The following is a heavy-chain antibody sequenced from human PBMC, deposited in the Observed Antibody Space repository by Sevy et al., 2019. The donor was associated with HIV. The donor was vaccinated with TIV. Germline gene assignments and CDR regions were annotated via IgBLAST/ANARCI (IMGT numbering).Heavy chain of an antibody. CDR1: GGSFSGYY. Sequence: SETLYLTCAVYGGSFSGYYWSWIRHPPGKGLEWIGEINHSGSTNYNPSLKSRVTISVDTSKNQFSLKLSSVTAADTAVYYCARGTGDSSGYYYFDYWGQGTLVTVSS. V-gene: IGHV4-34*01. J-gene: IGHJ4*02. CDR3: ARGTGDSSGYYYFDY. D-gene: IGHD3-22*01. CDR2: INHSGST.